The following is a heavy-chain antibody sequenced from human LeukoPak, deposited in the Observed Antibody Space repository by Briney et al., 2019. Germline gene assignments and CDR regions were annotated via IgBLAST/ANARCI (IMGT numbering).Heavy chain of an antibody. J-gene: IGHJ4*02. CDR3: ARGQKYRSGYTVTELGSGYFDY. CDR1: GGSISSSSYY. D-gene: IGHD5-18*01. V-gene: IGHV4-39*07. Sequence: SETLSLTCTVSGGSISSSSYYWGWVRQPPWKGLEWIGIIYYSGSTYYNPSLKSRVTISVDTSKNQFSLRLSSVTAADTAVYYCARGQKYRSGYTVTELGSGYFDYWGQGPLVTVSS. CDR2: IYYSGST.